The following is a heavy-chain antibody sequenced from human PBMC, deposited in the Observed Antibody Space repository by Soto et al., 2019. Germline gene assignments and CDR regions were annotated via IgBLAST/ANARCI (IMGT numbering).Heavy chain of an antibody. J-gene: IGHJ4*02. Sequence: QVQLVQSGAEVKKPGSLVKVSCKACGGTFSSYTISWVRQAPGQGLEWMGRIIPIRGIANYAQKFQGRVTITADKSTSTAYMELSSLRSEDTAVYYCARKSVAGTEYWGQGTLVTVSS. V-gene: IGHV1-69*02. D-gene: IGHD6-19*01. CDR3: ARKSVAGTEY. CDR1: GGTFSSYT. CDR2: IIPIRGIA.